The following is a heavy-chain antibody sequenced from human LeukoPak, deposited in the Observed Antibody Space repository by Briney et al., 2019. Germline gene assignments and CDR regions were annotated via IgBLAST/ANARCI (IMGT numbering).Heavy chain of an antibody. D-gene: IGHD5-12*01. CDR2: IIPIFGTA. CDR3: ATDRATFSGRYYFDY. Sequence: GASVKVSCKASGGTFSSYAISWVRQAPGQGLEWMGGIIPIFGTANYAQKFQGRVTITTDESTSTAYMELSSLRSEDTAVYYCATDRATFSGRYYFDYWGQGTLVTVSS. V-gene: IGHV1-69*05. CDR1: GGTFSSYA. J-gene: IGHJ4*02.